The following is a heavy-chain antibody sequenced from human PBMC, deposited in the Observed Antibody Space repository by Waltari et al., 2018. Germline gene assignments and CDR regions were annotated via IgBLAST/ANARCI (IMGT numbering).Heavy chain of an antibody. V-gene: IGHV1-2*06. J-gene: IGHJ6*02. CDR2: INPNSGGT. Sequence: QVQLVQSGAEVKKPGASVKVSCKASGYTFTGYYMHWVRQAPGQGLEWMGRINPNSGGTNYAQKFEGRVTMTRDTSISTAYMELSRLRSDDTAVYYCARVWFRGLGYYGMDVWGQGTTVTVSS. D-gene: IGHD3-10*01. CDR3: ARVWFRGLGYYGMDV. CDR1: GYTFTGYY.